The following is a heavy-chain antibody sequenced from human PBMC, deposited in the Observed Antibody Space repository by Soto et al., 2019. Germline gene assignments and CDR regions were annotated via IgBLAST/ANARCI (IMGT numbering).Heavy chain of an antibody. CDR3: SKDRTPYDSDFWSGYYYMDV. V-gene: IGHV3-23*01. CDR1: GFTFSSYA. CDR2: ISGSGGST. J-gene: IGHJ6*03. D-gene: IGHD3-3*01. Sequence: EVQLLESGGGLVQPGGSLRLSCAASGFTFSSYAMSWVRQAPGKGLEWVSAISGSGGSTYYADSVKGRFTISRDNSKNTLYLQMSSRTADDTAVYYCSKDRTPYDSDFWSGYYYMDVWGKGTTVTVSS.